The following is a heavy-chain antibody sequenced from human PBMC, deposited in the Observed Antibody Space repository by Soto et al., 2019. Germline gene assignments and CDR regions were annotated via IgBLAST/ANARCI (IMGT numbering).Heavy chain of an antibody. CDR1: GGSIRSGGYY. J-gene: IGHJ4*02. D-gene: IGHD3-3*01. Sequence: QVQLQESGPGLVKPSQTLSLTCTVSGGSIRSGGYYWSWIRQHPGKGLEWIGYIYYSGSTYYNPSLKSRVTISVDTSKNQFSLKLSSVTAADTAVYYCARCITIFGVAKYFDYWGQGTLVTVSS. V-gene: IGHV4-31*03. CDR3: ARCITIFGVAKYFDY. CDR2: IYYSGST.